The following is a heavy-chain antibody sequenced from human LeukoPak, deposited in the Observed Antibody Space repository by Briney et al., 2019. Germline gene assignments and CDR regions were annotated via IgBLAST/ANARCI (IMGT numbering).Heavy chain of an antibody. J-gene: IGHJ3*01. CDR2: ISSSSRYI. CDR1: GFTFSSYT. D-gene: IGHD6-19*01. V-gene: IGHV3-21*01. Sequence: GGSLRLSCAPSGFTFSSYTMNWVRQAPGKGLEWVSSISSSSRYIYYADSVKGRFTISRDDAENSLYLQMNSLRAEDTAVYFCARDSIEDRRWQWAFDAWGQGTRVTVGS. CDR3: ARDSIEDRRWQWAFDA.